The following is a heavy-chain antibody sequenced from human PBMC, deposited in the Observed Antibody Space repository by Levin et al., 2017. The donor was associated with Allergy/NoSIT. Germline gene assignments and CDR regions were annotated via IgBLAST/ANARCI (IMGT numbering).Heavy chain of an antibody. D-gene: IGHD5-12*01. CDR1: GFTFSSYS. V-gene: IGHV3-48*01. Sequence: GESLKISCAASGFTFSSYSMNWVRQAPGKGLEWVSYISSSSSTIYYADSVKGRFTISRDNAKNSLYLQMNSLRAEDTAVYYCASRRSGYDFGHFDYWGQGTLVTVSS. CDR3: ASRRSGYDFGHFDY. J-gene: IGHJ4*02. CDR2: ISSSSSTI.